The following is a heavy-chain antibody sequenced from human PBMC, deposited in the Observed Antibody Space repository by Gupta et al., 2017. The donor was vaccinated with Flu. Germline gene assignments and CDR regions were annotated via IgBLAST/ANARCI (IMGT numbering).Heavy chain of an antibody. CDR3: AREHYYDSSGYYGTRALDV. V-gene: IGHV1-69*01. D-gene: IGHD3-22*01. CDR1: GVSFIPHA. CDR2: VIPLFGAT. J-gene: IGHJ3*01. Sequence: QVHLEQSGAEVKKPGSSVKVSCKASGVSFIPHAILWVRQAPGQGLEWVGGVIPLFGATDYAQKFQGRVTITADESASSAYMELGSLRSDDTAVSYCAREHYYDSSGYYGTRALDVWGQGTMVTVSS.